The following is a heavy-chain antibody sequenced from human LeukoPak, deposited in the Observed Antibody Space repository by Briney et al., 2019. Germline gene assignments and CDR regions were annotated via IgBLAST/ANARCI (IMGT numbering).Heavy chain of an antibody. CDR2: IYHTGRT. J-gene: IGHJ5*02. CDR3: ARLDYGGNSP. D-gene: IGHD4-23*01. Sequence: SETLSLTCTVSGYSISSGYYWGWIRQPPGKGLEWIGSIYHTGRTYYNPSLKNRVTIAVDTSKNQFSLRLSSVTAADTAVYYCARLDYGGNSPWGQGTLVTVSS. V-gene: IGHV4-38-2*02. CDR1: GYSISSGYY.